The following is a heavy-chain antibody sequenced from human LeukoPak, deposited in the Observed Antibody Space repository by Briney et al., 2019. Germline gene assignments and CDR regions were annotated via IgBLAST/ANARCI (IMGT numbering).Heavy chain of an antibody. V-gene: IGHV4-34*01. Sequence: PPETLSLTCAVYGGSFSGYYWSWIRQPPGKGLEWIGEINHSGSTNYNPSLKSRVTISVDTSKNQFSLRLSSVTAASTAVYYCARGAPIPDVVVGAGPLKRWFDPWGQGTLVTVSS. D-gene: IGHD2-15*01. CDR1: GGSFSGYY. CDR2: INHSGST. CDR3: ARGAPIPDVVVGAGPLKRWFDP. J-gene: IGHJ5*02.